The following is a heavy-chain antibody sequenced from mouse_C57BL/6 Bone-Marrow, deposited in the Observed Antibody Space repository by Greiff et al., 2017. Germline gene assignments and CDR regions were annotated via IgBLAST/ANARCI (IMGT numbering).Heavy chain of an antibody. J-gene: IGHJ4*01. D-gene: IGHD1-1*01. V-gene: IGHV1-7*01. CDR3: AKSYYYGREAMDY. CDR2: INPSSGYT. Sequence: VQLKESGAELAKPGASVKLSCKASGYTFTSYWMHWVKQRPGQGLEWIGYINPSSGYTKYNQKFKDKATLTADKSSSTAYMQLSSLTYEDSAVYYCAKSYYYGREAMDYWGQGTSVTVSS. CDR1: GYTFTSYW.